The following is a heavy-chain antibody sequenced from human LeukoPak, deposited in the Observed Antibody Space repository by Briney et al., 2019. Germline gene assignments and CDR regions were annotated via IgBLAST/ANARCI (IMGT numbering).Heavy chain of an antibody. D-gene: IGHD6-13*01. CDR1: GFTFTSYW. CDR2: MKVDGSDI. V-gene: IGHV3-7*03. Sequence: GGSLRLSCAASGFTFTSYWMSWVRQAPGKGLEWVANMKVDGSDIHYVDSVKGRFTISSDNARNSLYLQMNSLRAEDTAVYYCARDVPTQQLDYWGQGTLVTVSS. J-gene: IGHJ4*02. CDR3: ARDVPTQQLDY.